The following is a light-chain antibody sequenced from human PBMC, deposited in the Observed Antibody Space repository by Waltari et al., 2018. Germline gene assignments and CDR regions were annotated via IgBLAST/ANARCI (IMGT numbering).Light chain of an antibody. V-gene: IGKV3-20*01. CDR3: QHYVSLPAT. CDR2: GAS. Sequence: EIVLTQSPGTLSLSPGERATLSCRASQSVSRTLAWDQQKPGQATRPPCYGASTRATGIPERFSGGGSGTDFSLTISRLEPEDFAVYYCQHYVSLPATFGQGTKVEIK. CDR1: QSVSRT. J-gene: IGKJ1*01.